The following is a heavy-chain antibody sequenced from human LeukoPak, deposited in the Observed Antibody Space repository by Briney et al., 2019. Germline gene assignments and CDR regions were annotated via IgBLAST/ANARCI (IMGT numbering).Heavy chain of an antibody. V-gene: IGHV1-18*01. CDR1: GYTFVNYG. Sequence: ASVKVSCKASGYTFVNYGNSWVRQAPGQGLEWVGWISAHNGNTYYVQKLQGRVTMTTATSTSTAYMELRSLKSDDTAVYYCARWVVGGTIDYWGQGTLVTVSS. CDR2: ISAHNGNT. D-gene: IGHD1-26*01. CDR3: ARWVVGGTIDY. J-gene: IGHJ4*02.